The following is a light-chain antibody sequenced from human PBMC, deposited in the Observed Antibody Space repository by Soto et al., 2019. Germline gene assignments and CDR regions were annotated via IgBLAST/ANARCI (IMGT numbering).Light chain of an antibody. J-gene: IGKJ4*01. CDR3: QQYYSYPLT. CDR2: AAS. V-gene: IGKV1-9*01. Sequence: DIQLTQSPSFLSASLGDRVTITCRASQGIGSYLAWYQQKPGKAPRLLIYAASTLQSGVPSRFSGSGSGTDFTLTISCLQSEDFATYYCQQYYSYPLTFGGGTKVDIK. CDR1: QGIGSY.